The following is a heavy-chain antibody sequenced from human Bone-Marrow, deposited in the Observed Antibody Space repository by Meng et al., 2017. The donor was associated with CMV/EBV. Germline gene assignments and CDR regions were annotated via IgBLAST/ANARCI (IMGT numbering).Heavy chain of an antibody. V-gene: IGHV3-30*02. Sequence: GESLKISCAASGFTFSSYGMHWVRQAPGKGLEWVAFIRYDGSNKYYADSVKGRFTISRDNSKNTLYLQMNSLRAEDTAVYYCARVKLQADAFDIWGQGTRVTVSS. CDR3: ARVKLQADAFDI. D-gene: IGHD4-23*01. CDR2: IRYDGSNK. CDR1: GFTFSSYG. J-gene: IGHJ3*02.